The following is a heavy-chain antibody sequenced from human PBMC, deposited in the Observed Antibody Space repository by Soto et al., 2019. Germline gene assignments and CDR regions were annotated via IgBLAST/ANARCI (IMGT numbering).Heavy chain of an antibody. CDR3: AREIPLYGMDV. J-gene: IGHJ6*02. Sequence: GASVKVSCKASGYTFTGSYMHWVRQAPGQGLEWMGWVNPNTGGTNYAQKFQGRVTMTRDTSISTDYMELSRLSSDDKAVYYCAREIPLYGMDVWGQGTTVTVSS. CDR2: VNPNTGGT. CDR1: GYTFTGSY. V-gene: IGHV1-2*02.